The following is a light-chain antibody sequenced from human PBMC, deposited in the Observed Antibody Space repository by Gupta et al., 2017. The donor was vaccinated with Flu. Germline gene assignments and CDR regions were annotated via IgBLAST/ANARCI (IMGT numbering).Light chain of an antibody. CDR1: ALTKKY. V-gene: IGLV3-25*02. Sequence: SYELTQPPSVSVSPGQTARITCSGHALTKKYAYWFQQKKPGQAPILVIFKDNRRPSGIPERFSGSSSGTTVTLTISGVQTEDKADYYCQSTDNSDAFVFGTGTKLTV. CDR3: QSTDNSDAFV. J-gene: IGLJ1*01. CDR2: KDN.